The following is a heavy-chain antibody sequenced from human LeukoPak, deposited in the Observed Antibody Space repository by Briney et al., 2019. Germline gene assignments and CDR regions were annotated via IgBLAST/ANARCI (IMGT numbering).Heavy chain of an antibody. CDR1: GGSISSYY. CDR3: ARGLWFGEYYFDY. CDR2: IYYSGST. V-gene: IGHV4-59*01. J-gene: IGHJ4*02. Sequence: NSSETLSLTCTVSGGSISSYYWSWIRQPPGKGLEWIGYIYYSGSTNYNPSLKSRVTISVDTSKNQFSLKLSSVTAADTAVYYCARGLWFGEYYFDYWGQGTLVTVSS. D-gene: IGHD3-10*01.